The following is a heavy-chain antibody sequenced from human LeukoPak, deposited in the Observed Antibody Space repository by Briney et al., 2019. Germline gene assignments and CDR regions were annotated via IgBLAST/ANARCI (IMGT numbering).Heavy chain of an antibody. D-gene: IGHD3-10*01. V-gene: IGHV3-23*01. CDR2: ISGSGGST. J-gene: IGHJ4*02. CDR1: GFTFSSYA. CDR3: ARKLWFGDYYFDY. Sequence: GGSLRLSCAASGFTFSSYAMSWVRQAPGKGLEWVSAISGSGGSTYYADSVKGRFTISRDNSKNTLYLQMNSLRAEDTAVYYCARKLWFGDYYFDYWGQGTLVTVSS.